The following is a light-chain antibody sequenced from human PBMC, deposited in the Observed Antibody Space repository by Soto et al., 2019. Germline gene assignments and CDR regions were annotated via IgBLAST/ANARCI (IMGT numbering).Light chain of an antibody. CDR3: SSFTSTTTYV. CDR1: SSDVGSHDL. Sequence: QSVLTQPASVSGSPGQSIAISCTGTSSDVGSHDLVSWYQQQSGKDPTLIIYDVSSRPSGVSNHFSGSKSGNTASLTISGLQAEDEADYYCSSFTSTTTYVLGTGTKV. V-gene: IGLV2-14*02. CDR2: DVS. J-gene: IGLJ1*01.